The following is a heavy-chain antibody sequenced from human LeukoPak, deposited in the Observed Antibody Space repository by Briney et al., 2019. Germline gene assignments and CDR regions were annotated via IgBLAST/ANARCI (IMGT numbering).Heavy chain of an antibody. CDR3: ARMTPTYYDFWSGYYKHFDY. V-gene: IGHV1-2*02. CDR1: GYTFTGYY. Sequence: ASVKVSCKASGYTFTGYYMHWVRQAPGQGLEWMGWINPNSGGTNYAQKFQGRVTMTRDTSISTAYMELSRLRSDDTAVYYCARMTPTYYDFWSGYYKHFDYWGQGTLVTVSS. J-gene: IGHJ4*02. D-gene: IGHD3-3*01. CDR2: INPNSGGT.